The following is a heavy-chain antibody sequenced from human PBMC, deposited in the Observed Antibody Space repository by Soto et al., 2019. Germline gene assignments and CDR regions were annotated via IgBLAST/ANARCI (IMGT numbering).Heavy chain of an antibody. D-gene: IGHD3-22*01. V-gene: IGHV3-23*01. CDR2: ISGSGGST. J-gene: IGHJ3*02. Sequence: QLGGSLRLSCAASGFTFSSYAMSWVRQAPGKGLEWVSAISGSGGSTYYADSVKGRFTISRDNSKNTLDLQMNSLRARDTAVYYCAKLGGGTPAPDMVIVAKAGAFDIWGQGTMVTVSS. CDR1: GFTFSSYA. CDR3: AKLGGGTPAPDMVIVAKAGAFDI.